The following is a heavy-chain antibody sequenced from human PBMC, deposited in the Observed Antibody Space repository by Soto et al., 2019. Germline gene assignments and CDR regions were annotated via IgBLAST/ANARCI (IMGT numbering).Heavy chain of an antibody. CDR3: ARFNAYKSARSGYYYAMDV. V-gene: IGHV4-59*01. J-gene: IGHJ6*02. CDR1: GGSISKYY. Sequence: PSETLSLTCTVSGGSISKYYWAWVRQPPGKGLEWIGYIYYNGDTDYSPSLKSRVTISVDTSKNQFSLKLYPVTAADTAVYYCARFNAYKSARSGYYYAMDVWGQGTTVTVSS. D-gene: IGHD1-1*01. CDR2: IYYNGDT.